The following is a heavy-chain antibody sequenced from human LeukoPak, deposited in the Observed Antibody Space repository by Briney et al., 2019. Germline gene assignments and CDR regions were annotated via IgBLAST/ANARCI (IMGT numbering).Heavy chain of an antibody. J-gene: IGHJ4*02. D-gene: IGHD4-17*01. CDR3: ARAMTTVNYYFDY. V-gene: IGHV4-39*07. Sequence: SETLSLTCTVSGGSISSSSYYWGWIRQPPGKGLEWIGSIYYSGSTYYNPSLKSRVTISVDTSKNQFSLKLSSVTAADTAVYYCARAMTTVNYYFDYWGQGTLVTVSS. CDR1: GGSISSSSYY. CDR2: IYYSGST.